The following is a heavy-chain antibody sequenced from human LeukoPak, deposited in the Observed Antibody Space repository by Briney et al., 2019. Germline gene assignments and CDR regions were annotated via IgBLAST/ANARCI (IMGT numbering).Heavy chain of an antibody. CDR1: GFSFSNYG. CDR3: ARVADYLDY. V-gene: IGHV3-74*01. CDR2: INSDGSST. J-gene: IGHJ4*02. Sequence: GRSLRLSCAASGFSFSNYGMHWVRQAPGKGLVWVSRINSDGSSTSYADSVKGRFTISRDNAKNTLYLQMNSLRAEDTAVYYCARVADYLDYWGQGTLVTVSS.